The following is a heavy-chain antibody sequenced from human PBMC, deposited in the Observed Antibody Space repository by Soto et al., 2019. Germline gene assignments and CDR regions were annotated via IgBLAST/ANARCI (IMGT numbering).Heavy chain of an antibody. V-gene: IGHV4-39*01. CDR3: ARQIGRGSWSLDH. CDR1: GGSISSSDYW. Sequence: QLQLQESGPGLVKPAETLSLTCTVSGGSISSSDYWWGWIRQPPGKGLEWIGSIYYTGSTYYNPSLTSRVIISVDPSKNQFSLRLSSVTAADTAVYYCARQIGRGSWSLDHWGQGTLVTVSS. J-gene: IGHJ4*02. CDR2: IYYTGST. D-gene: IGHD6-13*01.